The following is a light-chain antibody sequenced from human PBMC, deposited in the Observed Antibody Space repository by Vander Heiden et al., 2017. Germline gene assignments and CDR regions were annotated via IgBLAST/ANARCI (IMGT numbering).Light chain of an antibody. Sequence: SYELTQSLSLYVARGQTATITCEGHDMGSRHVHWYQRKPGQAPVLVIYDDDYRPSGIPERFSGSNSGNTATLTISRAQAGDEADYFCQVRDSSTNWVFGGGTKMTVL. CDR2: DDD. CDR1: DMGSRH. J-gene: IGLJ3*02. V-gene: IGLV3-9*01. CDR3: QVRDSSTNWV.